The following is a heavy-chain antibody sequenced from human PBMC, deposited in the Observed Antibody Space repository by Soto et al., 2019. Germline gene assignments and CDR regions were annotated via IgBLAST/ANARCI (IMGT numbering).Heavy chain of an antibody. Sequence: ASETLSLTCTVSGGSISSYYWSWIRQPPGKGLEWIGYIYYSGSTNYNPSLKSRVTISVDTSKNQFSLKLSSVTAADTAVYYCARFNGYYDFYYYYYGMDVRGQGTTVTVSS. CDR1: GGSISSYY. CDR2: IYYSGST. J-gene: IGHJ6*02. V-gene: IGHV4-59*01. D-gene: IGHD3-22*01. CDR3: ARFNGYYDFYYYYYGMDV.